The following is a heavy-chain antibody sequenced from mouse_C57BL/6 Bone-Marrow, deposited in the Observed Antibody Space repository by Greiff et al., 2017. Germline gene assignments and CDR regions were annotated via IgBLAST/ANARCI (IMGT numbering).Heavy chain of an antibody. CDR1: GYTFTGYY. D-gene: IGHD2-10*01. CDR3: ARRVLLLYWYFVV. V-gene: IGHV1-76*01. J-gene: IGHJ1*03. CDR2: IYTGSGNT. Sequence: VQLKESGAELVRPGASVKLSCKASGYTFTGYYINWVKQRPGRGLEWIARIYTGSGNTYYNEKFKGKDTLTAEKSSSTAYMQLSSLTSEDSAVYFCARRVLLLYWYFVVWGTGTTVTVSS.